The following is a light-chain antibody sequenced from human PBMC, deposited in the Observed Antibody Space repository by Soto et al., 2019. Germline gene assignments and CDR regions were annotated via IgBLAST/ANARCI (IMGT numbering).Light chain of an antibody. Sequence: EIVLTQSPGTLSLSPGERATLSCRASQSLSSSYLAWYQQKPGQAPRLLIYGTSNRATGIPDRFSGSGSETDFTLTISGLEPEDFAVYYCQNYGNSPWTFGQGTKVDIK. CDR3: QNYGNSPWT. V-gene: IGKV3-20*01. J-gene: IGKJ1*01. CDR1: QSLSSSY. CDR2: GTS.